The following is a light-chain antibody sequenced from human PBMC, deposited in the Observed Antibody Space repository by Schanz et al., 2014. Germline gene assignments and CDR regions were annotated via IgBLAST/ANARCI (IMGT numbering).Light chain of an antibody. CDR2: GAT. CDR3: QHRSNWRYT. J-gene: IGKJ2*01. Sequence: EIILTQSPGTLSLSPGERATLSCRASQSVSSTYLAWYQQKPGQAPRLLIYGATSRATGIPARFSGSGSGADFTLTIDSLEPEDLAVYYCQHRSNWRYTFGQGTKLEVK. V-gene: IGKV3D-20*02. CDR1: QSVSSTY.